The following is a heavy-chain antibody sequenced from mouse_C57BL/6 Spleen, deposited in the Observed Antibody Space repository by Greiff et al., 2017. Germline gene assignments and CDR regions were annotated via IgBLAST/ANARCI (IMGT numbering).Heavy chain of an antibody. J-gene: IGHJ2*01. Sequence: QVQLQQSGAELVRPGASVTLSCKASGYTFTDYEMHWVKQTPVHGLEWIGAIDPETGGTAYNQKFKGKAILTADKSSSTAYMELRSLTSEDSAVYYCTRTGGYYRRYFDYWGQGTTLTVSS. CDR2: IDPETGGT. D-gene: IGHD2-3*01. CDR1: GYTFTDYE. CDR3: TRTGGYYRRYFDY. V-gene: IGHV1-15*01.